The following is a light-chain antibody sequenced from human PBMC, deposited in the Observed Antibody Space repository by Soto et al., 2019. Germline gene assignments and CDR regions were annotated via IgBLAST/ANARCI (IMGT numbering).Light chain of an antibody. J-gene: IGKJ5*01. Sequence: EIVLTQSPGTLSLSPGERATLSCRASQSVDSSYLAWYQQKPGQAPRLLIYDASARATGIPDRFSDSGSGTDFTLTISRLEPEDFAVYYCQQYGSSPITFGQGTRLEIK. CDR1: QSVDSSY. V-gene: IGKV3-20*01. CDR3: QQYGSSPIT. CDR2: DAS.